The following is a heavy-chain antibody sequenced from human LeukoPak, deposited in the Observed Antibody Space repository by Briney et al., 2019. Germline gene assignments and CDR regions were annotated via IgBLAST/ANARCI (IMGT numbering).Heavy chain of an antibody. J-gene: IGHJ4*02. V-gene: IGHV3-21*01. CDR3: ARVGDGYNFKHYFDY. CDR1: GFTFSSYS. D-gene: IGHD5-24*01. CDR2: ISSSSSYI. Sequence: GGSLRLSCAASGFTFSSYSMNWVRQAPGKGLEWVSSISSSSSYIYYADSVKGRFTISRDNAKNSLYLQMNSLRAEDTAVYYCARVGDGYNFKHYFDYWGQGTLVTVSS.